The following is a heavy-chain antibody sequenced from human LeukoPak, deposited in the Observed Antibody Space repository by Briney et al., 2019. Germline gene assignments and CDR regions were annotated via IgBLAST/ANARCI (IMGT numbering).Heavy chain of an antibody. CDR2: INPNSGNR. J-gene: IGHJ4*02. Sequence: ASVKVSCKASGYTFTSYDINWVRQATGQGLEWMGWINPNSGNRGYAQKFQGRVTMTRNTSISTAYMEVSSLRSEDTAVYYCARQGLRIGYRYWGQGTPVTVSS. D-gene: IGHD5-12*01. CDR1: GYTFTSYD. V-gene: IGHV1-8*01. CDR3: ARQGLRIGYRY.